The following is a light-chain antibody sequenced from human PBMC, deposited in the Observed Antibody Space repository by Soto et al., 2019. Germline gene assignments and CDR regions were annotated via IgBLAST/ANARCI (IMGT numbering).Light chain of an antibody. J-gene: IGKJ1*01. Sequence: EIVLTQSPGTLSLSRGERATLSCRASQSISSTFLAYYRHKPGQAPRLLIHSASSRATGIPDRFSGSGYGTDFTVSISRLEPEDFAVDDGQQYRRSPRTFGQGTKVDMK. V-gene: IGKV3-20*01. CDR2: SAS. CDR1: QSISSTF. CDR3: QQYRRSPRT.